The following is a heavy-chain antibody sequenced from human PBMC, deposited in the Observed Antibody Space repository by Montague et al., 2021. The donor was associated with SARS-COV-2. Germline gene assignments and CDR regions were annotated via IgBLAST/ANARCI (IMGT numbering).Heavy chain of an antibody. Sequence: SLRLSCAASGFTFDDYAMHWVRQVPGKGLEWVSGISWNSGRIGYVDSVRGRFTISRDNAKNSLYLQMNSLRAEDTALYFCAKGTTTGYFYGMDVWGQGTTVIVSS. CDR2: ISWNSGRI. CDR3: AKGTTTGYFYGMDV. CDR1: GFTFDDYA. J-gene: IGHJ6*02. V-gene: IGHV3-9*01. D-gene: IGHD1-1*01.